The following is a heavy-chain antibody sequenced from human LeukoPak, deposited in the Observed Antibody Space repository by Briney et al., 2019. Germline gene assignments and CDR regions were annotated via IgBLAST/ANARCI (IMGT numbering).Heavy chain of an antibody. D-gene: IGHD5-12*01. CDR1: GFTFSSYG. CDR2: IRYDGSNK. Sequence: PGGSLRLSCAASGFTFSSYGMHWVRQPPGKGLEWVAFIRYDGSNKYYADSVKGRFTISRDNSKNTLYLQMNSLRAEDTAVYYCAKDLGYSGYEVDYFDYWGQGTLVTVSS. V-gene: IGHV3-30*02. CDR3: AKDLGYSGYEVDYFDY. J-gene: IGHJ4*02.